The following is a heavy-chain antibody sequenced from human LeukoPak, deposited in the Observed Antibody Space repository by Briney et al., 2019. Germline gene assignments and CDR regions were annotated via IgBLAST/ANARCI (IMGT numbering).Heavy chain of an antibody. J-gene: IGHJ5*02. CDR2: IIPIFGTA. Sequence: SVTVSCKASGGTFSSYAISWVRQAPRQGLEWMGGIIPIFGTANYAQKFQGRVTITADESTSTAYMELSSLRSEDTAVYYCARVGLTVAHNWFDPWGQGTLVTVSS. CDR3: ARVGLTVAHNWFDP. V-gene: IGHV1-69*13. D-gene: IGHD4-23*01. CDR1: GGTFSSYA.